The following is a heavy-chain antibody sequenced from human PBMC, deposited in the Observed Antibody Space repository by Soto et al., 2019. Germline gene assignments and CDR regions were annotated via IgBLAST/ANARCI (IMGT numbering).Heavy chain of an antibody. V-gene: IGHV1-3*01. Sequence: ASVKVSCKASGYTFTSYAMHWVRQAPGQRLEWMGWINAGNGNTKYSQKFQGRVTITRDTSASTAYMELSSLRSEDTAVYYCARGCSGGSCDFPVQIEFDPWGQGTLVTVSS. CDR3: ARGCSGGSCDFPVQIEFDP. D-gene: IGHD2-15*01. J-gene: IGHJ5*02. CDR2: INAGNGNT. CDR1: GYTFTSYA.